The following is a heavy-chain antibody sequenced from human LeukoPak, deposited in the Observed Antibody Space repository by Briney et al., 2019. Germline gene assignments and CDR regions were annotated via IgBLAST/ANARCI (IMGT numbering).Heavy chain of an antibody. CDR3: ARDCSGSHVQLCGMDV. CDR2: IYSGGDT. V-gene: IGHV3-53*01. J-gene: IGHJ6*02. Sequence: LPGGSLRLSCAASGFTVSSNYMSWVRQAPGRGLEWVSVIYSGGDTYYADSVKGRFTISRDNSKNTLYLQMKSLRAEDTAVYYCARDCSGSHVQLCGMDVWGQGTTVTVSS. CDR1: GFTVSSNY. D-gene: IGHD1-26*01.